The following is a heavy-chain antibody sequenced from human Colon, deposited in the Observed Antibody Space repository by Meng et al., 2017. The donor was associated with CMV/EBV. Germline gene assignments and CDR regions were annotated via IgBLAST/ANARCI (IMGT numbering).Heavy chain of an antibody. CDR3: ASETEGSNYDAFDI. Sequence: GGSLRLSCTASGFTFSNYELNWVRQAPGKGLEWVSYIRSSGSNIQYADSVKGRFTISRDNAKTSLYLQMSSLRAEDTAVYYCASETEGSNYDAFDIWGQGTVVTVSS. J-gene: IGHJ3*02. D-gene: IGHD4-11*01. V-gene: IGHV3-48*03. CDR1: GFTFSNYE. CDR2: IRSSGSNI.